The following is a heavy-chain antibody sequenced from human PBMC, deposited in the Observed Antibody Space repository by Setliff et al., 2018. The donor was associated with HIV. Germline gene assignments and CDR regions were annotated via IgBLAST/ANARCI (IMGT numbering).Heavy chain of an antibody. Sequence: SETLSLTCTVSGGSISSHFWNWIRQPAGKGLEWIGGFRHTGNAYHANPHYNPSLKSRVTMSVDTSKSQFSLKLNSVTAADTAVYYCAKSVDTTMDDYYYVDIWGTGTTVTVSS. V-gene: IGHV4-4*07. J-gene: IGHJ6*03. CDR3: AKSVDTTMDDYYYVDI. CDR2: FRHTGNAYHANP. CDR1: GGSISSHF. D-gene: IGHD5-18*01.